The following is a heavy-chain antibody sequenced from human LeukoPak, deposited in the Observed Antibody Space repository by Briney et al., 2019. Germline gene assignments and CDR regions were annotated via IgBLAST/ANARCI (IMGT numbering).Heavy chain of an antibody. D-gene: IGHD3-10*01. CDR3: AARGGKAGPIDY. J-gene: IGHJ4*02. CDR1: GGSISSGGYS. Sequence: SETLSVTCAVSGGSISSGGYSWSWIRQPPGKGLEWIGYIYHSGSTYYNPSLKSRVTISVDRSKNQFSLKLSSVTAADTAVYYCAARGGKAGPIDYWGQGTLVTVSS. V-gene: IGHV4-30-2*01. CDR2: IYHSGST.